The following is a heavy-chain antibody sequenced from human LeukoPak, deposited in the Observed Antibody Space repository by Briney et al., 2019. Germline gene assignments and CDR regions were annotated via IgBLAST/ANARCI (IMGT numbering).Heavy chain of an antibody. J-gene: IGHJ4*02. CDR2: IIPIFGTA. Sequence: SVKVSCKASGGTFSSYAISWVRQAPGQGLEWMGGIIPIFGTANYAQKFQGRVTITAVESTSTAYMELSSLRSEDTAVYYCARESLLWFGESGEYYFDYWGQGTLVTVSS. D-gene: IGHD3-10*01. CDR3: ARESLLWFGESGEYYFDY. CDR1: GGTFSSYA. V-gene: IGHV1-69*01.